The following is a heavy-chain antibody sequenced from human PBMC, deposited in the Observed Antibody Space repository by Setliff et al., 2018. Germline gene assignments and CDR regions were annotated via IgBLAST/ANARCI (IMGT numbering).Heavy chain of an antibody. CDR3: ARDLDYQYYYETSGRDAFDI. Sequence: ASVKVSCKASGNTFTGYYFHWVRQAPGQGLEWMGWINPNNGDTKSAQKFQGRLTMTRDTSISTAYMELSSLRSDDTAVYFCARDLDYQYYYETSGRDAFDIWGLGTMVTVSS. D-gene: IGHD3-22*01. V-gene: IGHV1-2*02. CDR1: GNTFTGYY. J-gene: IGHJ3*02. CDR2: INPNNGDT.